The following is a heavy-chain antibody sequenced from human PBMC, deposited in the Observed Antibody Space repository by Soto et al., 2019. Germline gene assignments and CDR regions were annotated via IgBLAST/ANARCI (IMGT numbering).Heavy chain of an antibody. D-gene: IGHD3-10*01. CDR2: ISYDGSNK. CDR1: GFTFSSYG. CDR3: AKGGPKITMVRGVTPGPFDY. Sequence: PGGSLRLSCAASGFTFSSYGMHWVRQAPGKGLEWVAVISYDGSNKYYADSVKGRFTISRDNSKNTLYLQMNSLRAEDTAVYYCAKGGPKITMVRGVTPGPFDYWGQGTLVTVSS. J-gene: IGHJ4*02. V-gene: IGHV3-30*18.